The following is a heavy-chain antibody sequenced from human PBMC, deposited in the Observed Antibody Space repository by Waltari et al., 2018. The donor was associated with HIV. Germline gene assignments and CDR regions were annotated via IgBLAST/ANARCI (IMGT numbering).Heavy chain of an antibody. CDR3: ARHKGGPYDILTGYPLRDFDY. CDR1: GGSISSSSYY. CDR2: MYYSGST. V-gene: IGHV4-39*01. D-gene: IGHD3-9*01. J-gene: IGHJ4*02. Sequence: QLQLQESGPGLVKPSETLSLTCTVSGGSISSSSYYCGWIRQPPGKGLEWIGSMYYSGSTYYNPSLNSRVTISVDTSKNQFSLKLSSVTAADTAVYYCARHKGGPYDILTGYPLRDFDYWGQGTLVTVSS.